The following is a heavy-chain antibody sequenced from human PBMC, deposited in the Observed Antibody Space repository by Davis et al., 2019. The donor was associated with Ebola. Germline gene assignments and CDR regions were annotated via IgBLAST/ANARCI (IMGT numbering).Heavy chain of an antibody. CDR1: GFTFSDYY. J-gene: IGHJ4*02. D-gene: IGHD2-2*01. CDR3: AKGDVLVPTAMLCNY. V-gene: IGHV3-11*05. CDR2: ISSSSSYT. Sequence: GGSLRLSCAASGFTFSDYYMTWVRQAPGKGLEWVSYISSSSSYTNYADSVKGRFTISRDNSKNTLYLQMNSLRAEDTAVYYCAKGDVLVPTAMLCNYWGQGTLVTVSS.